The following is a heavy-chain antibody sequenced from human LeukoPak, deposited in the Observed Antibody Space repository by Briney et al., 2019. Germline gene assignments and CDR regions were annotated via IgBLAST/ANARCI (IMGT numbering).Heavy chain of an antibody. D-gene: IGHD6-13*01. J-gene: IGHJ4*02. CDR3: ASRPADSNWYGVFDF. CDR2: IYGSATT. CDR1: GVSMSNHY. V-gene: IGHV4-59*11. Sequence: SETLSLTCTVSGVSMSNHYWSWLRQPPGKGLEWIGYIYGSATTKYNPSPSSRVTMSVDTSKNQFSLKLTSVTAADTALYYCASRPADSNWYGVFDFWSRGTLVTVSS.